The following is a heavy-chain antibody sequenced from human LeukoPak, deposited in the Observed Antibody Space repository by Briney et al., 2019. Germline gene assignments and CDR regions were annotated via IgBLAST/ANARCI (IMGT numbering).Heavy chain of an antibody. V-gene: IGHV3-11*06. CDR2: ISSSSSYT. CDR3: ARGRRDGYNPSFGY. J-gene: IGHJ4*02. D-gene: IGHD5-24*01. CDR1: GFTFSDYY. Sequence: GGSLRLSCAASGFTFSDYYMSWIRQAPGKGLEWVSYISSSSSYTNYADSVKGRFTISRDNAKNSLYLQMNSLRAEDTAVYYCARGRRDGYNPSFGYWGQGTLVTVSS.